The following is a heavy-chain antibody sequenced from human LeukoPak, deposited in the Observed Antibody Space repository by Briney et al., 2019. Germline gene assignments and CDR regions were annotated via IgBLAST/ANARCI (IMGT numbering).Heavy chain of an antibody. CDR2: ISAYNGNT. D-gene: IGHD5-12*01. Sequence: ASVKVSCKASGYTFTSYGISWVRQAPGQGLEWMGWISAYNGNTNYAQKLQGRVTMTTDTSTSTAYMELRSLRSDDTAVYYCARVSGYDYHYYYYGMDVWGKGTRVTVSS. CDR3: ARVSGYDYHYYYYGMDV. V-gene: IGHV1-18*01. J-gene: IGHJ6*04. CDR1: GYTFTSYG.